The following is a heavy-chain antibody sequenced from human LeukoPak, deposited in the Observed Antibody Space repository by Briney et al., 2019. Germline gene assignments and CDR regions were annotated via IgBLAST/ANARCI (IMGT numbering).Heavy chain of an antibody. J-gene: IGHJ3*02. Sequence: PGGSLRLSCAASGFFVTTYGIHWVRQAPGKGLEWVSYISRSSSTIYYADSVKGRFTISRDNAKNSLYLQMNSLRDEDTAVYYCARDQFYAFDIWGQGTMVTVSS. V-gene: IGHV3-48*02. CDR3: ARDQFYAFDI. CDR1: GFFVTTYG. CDR2: ISRSSSTI.